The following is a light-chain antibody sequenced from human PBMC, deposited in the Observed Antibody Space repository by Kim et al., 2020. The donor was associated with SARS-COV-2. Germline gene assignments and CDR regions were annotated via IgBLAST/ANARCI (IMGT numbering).Light chain of an antibody. V-gene: IGKV3-20*01. CDR3: QQYGSSPHS. CDR2: GAS. J-gene: IGKJ2*03. CDR1: QSVSSSY. Sequence: LSPGERATLYCRASQSVSSSYLAWYQQKPGQAPRLLIYGASSRATGIPDRFSGSGSGTDFTLTISRLEPEDFAVYYCQQYGSSPHSFGQGTKLEI.